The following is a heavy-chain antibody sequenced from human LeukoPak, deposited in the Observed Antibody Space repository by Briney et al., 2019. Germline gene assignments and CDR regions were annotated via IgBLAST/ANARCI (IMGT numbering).Heavy chain of an antibody. CDR3: ARYYYDSSAFFDY. V-gene: IGHV4-30-4*01. CDR1: GGSISSGDCY. D-gene: IGHD3-22*01. J-gene: IGHJ4*02. CDR2: IYYSGST. Sequence: PSETLFLTCTVSGGSISSGDCYWGWMRQPPGKGLEGIGYIYYSGSTYSNPCLKSRVTISVDTSKNQFSLKLSSVTAADTAVYYCARYYYDSSAFFDYWGQGTLVTVSS.